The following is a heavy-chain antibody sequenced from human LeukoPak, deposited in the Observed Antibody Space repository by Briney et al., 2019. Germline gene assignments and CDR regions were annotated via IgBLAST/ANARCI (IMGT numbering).Heavy chain of an antibody. CDR3: ARVAVIPNLYYYYGMDV. CDR2: MNPNSGNT. Sequence: ASVKVSCKASGYTFTSYGISWVRQAPGQGLEWMGWMNPNSGNTGYAQKFQGRVTMTRNTSISTAYMELSSLRSEDTAVYYCARVAVIPNLYYYYGMDVWGQGTTVTVSS. V-gene: IGHV1-8*02. CDR1: GYTFTSYG. D-gene: IGHD2-21*01. J-gene: IGHJ6*02.